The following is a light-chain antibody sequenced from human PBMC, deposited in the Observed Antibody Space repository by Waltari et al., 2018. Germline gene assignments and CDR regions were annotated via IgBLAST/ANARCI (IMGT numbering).Light chain of an antibody. CDR1: QSVSSN. CDR2: GAS. J-gene: IGKJ1*01. Sequence: EIVMTQSPATLSVSPGERGTLSCRASQSVSSNLAWYQQKPGQAPRLLIYGASTRATGSPARFSGSGSGTEFTLTISSLQSEDFAVYYCQQYNNWPPWTFGQGTKVEIK. CDR3: QQYNNWPPWT. V-gene: IGKV3-15*01.